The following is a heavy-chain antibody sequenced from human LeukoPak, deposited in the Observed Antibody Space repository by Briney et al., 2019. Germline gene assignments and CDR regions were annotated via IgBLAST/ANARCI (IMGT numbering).Heavy chain of an antibody. CDR1: GFILSNYR. V-gene: IGHV3-48*04. D-gene: IGHD3-16*01. CDR3: AREGCDYVWQTTEQDGMDV. Sequence: PGGSLRLSCAASGFILSNYRMNWVRQAPGKGLEWVSYISSSGNSREYADSVKGRFTISRDNARDSLHLQMNSLRVEDTAVYYCAREGCDYVWQTTEQDGMDVWGQGTTVTVSS. CDR2: ISSSGNSR. J-gene: IGHJ6*02.